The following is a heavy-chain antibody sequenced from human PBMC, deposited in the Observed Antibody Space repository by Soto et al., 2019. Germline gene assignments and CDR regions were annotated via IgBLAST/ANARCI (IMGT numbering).Heavy chain of an antibody. CDR1: GGSISRYY. CDR3: ARQYASGTYLAWFDP. V-gene: IGHV4-59*08. D-gene: IGHD3-10*01. CDR2: IYYSGST. Sequence: SETLSLTCTVSGGSISRYYWSWIRQPPGKELEWIGYIYYSGSTNYNPSLKSRVIISVDTSKNQFSLKLSSVTAADTAMYYCARQYASGTYLAWFDPWGQGTLVTVSS. J-gene: IGHJ5*02.